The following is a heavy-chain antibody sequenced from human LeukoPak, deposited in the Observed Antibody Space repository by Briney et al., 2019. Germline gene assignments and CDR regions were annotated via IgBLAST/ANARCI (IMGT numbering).Heavy chain of an antibody. J-gene: IGHJ6*02. CDR2: INHSGST. D-gene: IGHD3-10*01. CDR1: GGSFSGYS. Sequence: SETLSLTCAVYGGSFSGYSWSWIRQPPGKGLEWIGEINHSGSTNYNPSLKSRVTISVDTSKNQFSLKLSSVTAADTAVYYCARASAHYYYGSEYGMDVWGQGTTVTVSS. V-gene: IGHV4-34*01. CDR3: ARASAHYYYGSEYGMDV.